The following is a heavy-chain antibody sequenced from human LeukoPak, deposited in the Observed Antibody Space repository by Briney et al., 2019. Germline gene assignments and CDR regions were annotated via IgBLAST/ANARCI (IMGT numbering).Heavy chain of an antibody. CDR1: GFTFSSYA. CDR2: ISGSGGST. V-gene: IGHV3-23*01. CDR3: AKMGGGYFDWLLPFY. Sequence: GGSLRLPCAASGFTFSSYAMSWVRQAPGKGLEWVSAISGSGGSTYYADSVKGRFTISRDNSKNTLYLQMNSLRAEDTAVYYCAKMGGGYFDWLLPFYWGQGTLVTVSS. D-gene: IGHD3-9*01. J-gene: IGHJ4*02.